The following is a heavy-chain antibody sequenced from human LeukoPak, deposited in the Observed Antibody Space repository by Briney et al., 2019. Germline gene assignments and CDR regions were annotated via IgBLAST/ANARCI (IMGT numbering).Heavy chain of an antibody. D-gene: IGHD3-3*01. CDR1: GYTFTSYC. CDR2: INPSGGST. CDR3: ARRGSDGYYDFWSGFLGSNMDV. V-gene: IGHV1-46*01. J-gene: IGHJ6*02. Sequence: ASVKVSCKASGYTFTSYCMHWVRQAPGQGLEWMGIINPSGGSTSYAQKFQGRVTMTRDTSTSTVYMELSSLRSEDTAVYYCARRGSDGYYDFWSGFLGSNMDVWGQGTTVTVSS.